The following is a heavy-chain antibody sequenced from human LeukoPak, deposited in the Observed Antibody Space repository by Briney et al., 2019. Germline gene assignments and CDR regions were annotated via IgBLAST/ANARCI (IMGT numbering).Heavy chain of an antibody. CDR1: GGSISSYD. J-gene: IGHJ4*02. V-gene: IGHV4-59*08. CDR2: FYYTGST. D-gene: IGHD5-12*01. CDR3: ARHSRGYGSFDY. Sequence: SETLSLTCTVSGGSISSYDRSWTRQPPGKGLEWIGYFYYTGSTKYNPSLKSRVTISVDTSKNQISLDLSSVTAADTAVYYCARHSRGYGSFDYWGQGTLVTVSS.